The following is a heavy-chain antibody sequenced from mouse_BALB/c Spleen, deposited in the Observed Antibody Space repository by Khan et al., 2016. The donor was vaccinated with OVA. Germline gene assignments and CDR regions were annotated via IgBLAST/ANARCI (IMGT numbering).Heavy chain of an antibody. Sequence: QVQLKQSGAELVRPGASVKLSCTTSGFIFTSYWIHWVKQRPGQGLEWIARIYPGTGSTYYNAKFKGKATLTADTSSSTAYMQLSSLKSEDSAVYFCEGDDSSGDNYALDYWGQGTSVTVSS. D-gene: IGHD3-2*01. CDR1: GFIFTSYW. CDR2: IYPGTGST. J-gene: IGHJ4*01. V-gene: IGHV1-76*01. CDR3: EGDDSSGDNYALDY.